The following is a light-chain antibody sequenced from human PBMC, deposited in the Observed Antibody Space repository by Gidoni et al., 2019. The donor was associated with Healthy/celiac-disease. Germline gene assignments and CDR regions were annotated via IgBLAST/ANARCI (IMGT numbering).Light chain of an antibody. CDR3: QQSYSTHTWT. CDR1: QSISSY. Sequence: DIQMTHSPSSLSASVGDRVTITCRASQSISSYLNWYQQKPGKAPKLRIYAASSLQSGVPSRFSGSGSGTDFTITISSLQPEDFATYYCQQSYSTHTWTFGQGTKVEIK. CDR2: AAS. J-gene: IGKJ1*01. V-gene: IGKV1-39*01.